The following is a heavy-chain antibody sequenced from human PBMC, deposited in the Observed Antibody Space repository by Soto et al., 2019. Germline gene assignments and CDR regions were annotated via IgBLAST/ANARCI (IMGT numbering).Heavy chain of an antibody. V-gene: IGHV3-21*02. CDR1: GFTFRSST. D-gene: IGHD6-13*01. J-gene: IGHJ5*02. CDR2: ISSNSAYI. CDR3: TRDASRDSSARGWFDP. Sequence: EVQLVESGGGLVKPGGSLRLSCAASGFTFRSSTMNWVRQAPGKGLEWVSTISSNSAYIYYTDALRGRFTTSRDNAKNSLHLQMNSLRAEDTAVYYCTRDASRDSSARGWFDPWGPGTLVTVSS.